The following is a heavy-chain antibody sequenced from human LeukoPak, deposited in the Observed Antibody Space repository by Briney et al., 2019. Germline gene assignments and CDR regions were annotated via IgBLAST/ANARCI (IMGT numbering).Heavy chain of an antibody. V-gene: IGHV1-69*13. J-gene: IGHJ2*01. D-gene: IGHD5-12*01. CDR1: GGTFSSYA. CDR3: ARMVDIVAPFDL. CDR2: IIPILGTA. Sequence: GASVKVSCKASGGTFSSYAISWVRQAPGQGLEWMGGIIPILGTANYAQKFQGRVTITADESTSTAYMELSSLRSEDTAVYYCARMVDIVAPFDLWGRGTLVTVSS.